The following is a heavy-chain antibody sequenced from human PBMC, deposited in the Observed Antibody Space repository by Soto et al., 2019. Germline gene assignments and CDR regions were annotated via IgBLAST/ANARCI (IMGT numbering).Heavy chain of an antibody. CDR3: AKDLGIGYSYGQYYYGMDV. D-gene: IGHD5-18*01. CDR1: GFTFSSYG. V-gene: IGHV3-30*18. CDR2: ISYDGSNK. Sequence: SLRLSCAASGFTFSSYGMHWVRQAPGKGLEWVAVISYDGSNKYYADSVKGRFTISRDNSKNTLYLQMNSLRAEDTAVYYCAKDLGIGYSYGQYYYGMDVWGQGTTVTVSS. J-gene: IGHJ6*02.